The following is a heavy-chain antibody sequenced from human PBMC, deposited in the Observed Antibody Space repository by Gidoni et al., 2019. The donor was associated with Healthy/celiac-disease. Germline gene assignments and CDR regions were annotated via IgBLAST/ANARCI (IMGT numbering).Heavy chain of an antibody. CDR3: AKTESSSWYIPIYFDY. CDR1: GFTFDDYA. CDR2: ISWNSGSI. Sequence: EVQLVESGGGLVQPGRSLRLSCAASGFTFDDYAMHWVRQAPGKGLEWVSGISWNSGSIGYADSVKGRFTISRDNAKNSLYLQMNSLRAEDTALYYCAKTESSSWYIPIYFDYWGQGTLVTVSS. V-gene: IGHV3-9*01. J-gene: IGHJ4*02. D-gene: IGHD6-13*01.